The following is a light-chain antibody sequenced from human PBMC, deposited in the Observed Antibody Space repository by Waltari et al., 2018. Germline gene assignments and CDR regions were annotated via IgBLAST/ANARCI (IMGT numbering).Light chain of an antibody. CDR2: EVP. J-gene: IGLJ2*01. CDR3: ASFAGSNNL. V-gene: IGLV2-8*01. Sequence: QSALTQPPSASGSPGQSVTISCTGTSTAIGVNNFVSWYHQHPAKAPKLVVCEVPERPSGVPDRFCGSKSGHTASLTVSGLQGEDEADYYCASFAGSNNLFGGGTKLTVL. CDR1: STAIGVNNF.